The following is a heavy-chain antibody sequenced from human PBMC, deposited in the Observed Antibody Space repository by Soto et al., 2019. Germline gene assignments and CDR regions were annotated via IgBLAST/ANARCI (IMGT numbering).Heavy chain of an antibody. CDR1: GFTFSSCD. V-gene: IGHV3-23*01. Sequence: DVQLLESGGGLVQPGGSLRLSCVASGFTFSSCDMRWVRQAPGKGLEWVSGISVSGGSTYYADSVKGRFTISRDNSKTTLYLQMNSLRAEDTAVYYCAKRSATMYYFDYWGQGALVTVSS. CDR2: ISVSGGST. CDR3: AKRSATMYYFDY. J-gene: IGHJ4*02.